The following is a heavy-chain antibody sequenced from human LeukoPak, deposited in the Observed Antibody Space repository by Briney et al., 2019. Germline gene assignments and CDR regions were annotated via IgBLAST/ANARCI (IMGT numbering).Heavy chain of an antibody. CDR1: GGSINFYY. D-gene: IGHD3-3*01. V-gene: IGHV4-4*07. CDR3: ARDSRYFDFWSGYVGY. CDR2: IYSGGNT. Sequence: SETLSLTCTVSGGSINFYYWAWIRQSAGKGLEWIGRIYSGGNTNYNPSLKSRATLSIDTSKNQFSLMLTSVTAADTAVYYCARDSRYFDFWSGYVGYWGQGFLVTVSS. J-gene: IGHJ4*02.